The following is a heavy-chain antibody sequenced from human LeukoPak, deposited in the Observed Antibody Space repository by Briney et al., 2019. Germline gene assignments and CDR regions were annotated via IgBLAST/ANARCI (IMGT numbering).Heavy chain of an antibody. CDR1: GGSISSYY. D-gene: IGHD5-24*01. CDR3: ARHREMDSYEAFDM. CDR2: IVYSGST. Sequence: SETLSLTRTVSGGSISSYYWSWIRQPPGKGLEWIGFIVYSGSTNYNPSLKRRVTISIDTSNNQLSLKLSSVTAADTAMYYCARHREMDSYEAFDMWGQGTMVTVSS. J-gene: IGHJ3*02. V-gene: IGHV4-59*08.